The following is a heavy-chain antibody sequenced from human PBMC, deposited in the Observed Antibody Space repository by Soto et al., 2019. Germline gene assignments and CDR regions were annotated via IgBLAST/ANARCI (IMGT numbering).Heavy chain of an antibody. V-gene: IGHV4-34*01. CDR1: GGSFSDYY. D-gene: IGHD6-13*01. J-gene: IGHJ6*02. CDR3: ARARAAGGFPSRYYYYYGMDV. Sequence: SETLSLTCAVYGGSFSDYYWSWIRQPPGKGMEWIGEINHSGSTNYNPSLKSRVTISVDTSKNQFSLKLSSVTAADAAVYYCARARAAGGFPSRYYYYYGMDVWGQRITVIVSS. CDR2: INHSGST.